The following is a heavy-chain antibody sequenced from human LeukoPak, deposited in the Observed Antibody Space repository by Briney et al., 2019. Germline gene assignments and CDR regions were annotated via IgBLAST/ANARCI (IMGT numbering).Heavy chain of an antibody. Sequence: ASVKVSCKASGYIFIGYYIHWVRQAPGQGLEWMGWINANSGGTEYAQKFQGRVTMSGDASINTAYMELSRLRLDDTAVYYCARDPNWGWRGYFDYWGQGTLVTVSS. CDR2: INANSGGT. J-gene: IGHJ4*02. CDR3: ARDPNWGWRGYFDY. D-gene: IGHD7-27*01. CDR1: GYIFIGYY. V-gene: IGHV1-2*02.